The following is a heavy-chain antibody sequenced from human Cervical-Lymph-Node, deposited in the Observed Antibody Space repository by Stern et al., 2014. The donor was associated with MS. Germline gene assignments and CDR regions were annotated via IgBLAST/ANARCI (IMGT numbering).Heavy chain of an antibody. CDR1: GFSVSTNGVG. V-gene: IGHV2-5*02. Sequence: QITLKESGPTLVKPTQTLTLTCTFSGFSVSTNGVGVGWIRQPPGKALEWLALLYWDDDKRYSPSLKSRLTITKDTSKNQVVLSMTNMDPVDTATYYCAHRNYLDSSGPLNFDYWGQGALVTVSS. J-gene: IGHJ4*02. D-gene: IGHD3-22*01. CDR2: LYWDDDK. CDR3: AHRNYLDSSGPLNFDY.